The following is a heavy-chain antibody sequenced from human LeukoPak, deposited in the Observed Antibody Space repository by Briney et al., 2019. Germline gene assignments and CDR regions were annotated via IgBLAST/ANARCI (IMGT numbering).Heavy chain of an antibody. V-gene: IGHV6-1*01. CDR1: GDSVSSNSAA. Sequence: SPTLSLTFAISGDSVSSNSAAWNWVRQSPSRGLEWLGSTYYRAKWYNNYAVCVKSRITINPDTSKNQFSLQLNSVTPEDTAVYYCARDLDWFDPWGQGTLVTVSS. J-gene: IGHJ5*02. CDR3: ARDLDWFDP. CDR2: TYYRAKWYN.